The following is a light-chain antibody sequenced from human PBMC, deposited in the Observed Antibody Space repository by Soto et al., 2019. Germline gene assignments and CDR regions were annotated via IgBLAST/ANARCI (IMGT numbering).Light chain of an antibody. J-gene: IGKJ1*01. CDR1: QTISNSY. CDR3: QQYVNTVRT. V-gene: IGKV3-20*01. Sequence: EIVLTQSPGTPSLSPGERATLSCRASQTISNSYLAWYQHKSGQAPRLLISAASSRATGIPDRFSGSGSGTDFTLTISRLEPEDFAVYYCQQYVNTVRTFGQGTKVDIK. CDR2: AAS.